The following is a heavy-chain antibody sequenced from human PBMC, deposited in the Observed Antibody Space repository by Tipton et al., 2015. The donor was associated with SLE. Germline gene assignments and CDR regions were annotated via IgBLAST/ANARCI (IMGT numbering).Heavy chain of an antibody. D-gene: IGHD6-25*01. CDR2: IYYSGST. CDR3: ASGAPSGVDY. Sequence: TLSLTCTVSGGSISSYYWSWIRQYPGKGLEWIGYIYYSGSTNYNPSLKSRVTISVDTSKNQLSLKLSSVTAADTAVYYCASGAPSGVDYWGQGTLVTVSS. V-gene: IGHV4-59*12. CDR1: GGSISSYY. J-gene: IGHJ4*02.